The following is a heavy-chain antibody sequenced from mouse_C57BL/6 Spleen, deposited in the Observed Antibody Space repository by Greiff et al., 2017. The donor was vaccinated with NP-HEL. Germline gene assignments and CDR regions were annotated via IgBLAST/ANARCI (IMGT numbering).Heavy chain of an antibody. CDR3: TTYYGSSSPWYFDV. Sequence: VQLKESGAELVRPGASVKLSCTASGFNIKDDYMHWVKQRPEQGLEWIGWIDPENGDTEYASKFQGKATITADTSSNTAYLQLSSLTSEDTAVYYCTTYYGSSSPWYFDVWGTGTTVTVSS. J-gene: IGHJ1*03. V-gene: IGHV14-4*01. CDR2: IDPENGDT. D-gene: IGHD1-1*01. CDR1: GFNIKDDY.